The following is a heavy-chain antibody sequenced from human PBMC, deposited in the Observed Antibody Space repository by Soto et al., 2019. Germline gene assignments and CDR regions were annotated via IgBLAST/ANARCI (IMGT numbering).Heavy chain of an antibody. CDR2: IYTSGST. CDR3: VRHPPTPPALVTSYFDL. V-gene: IGHV4-4*07. CDR1: GGSISSYY. J-gene: IGHJ2*01. Sequence: SETLSLTCTVSGGSISSYYWSWIRQPAGKGLEWIGRIYTSGSTNYNPSLKSRVTMSVDTSKNQFSLKLSSVTASDSATYYCVRHPPTPPALVTSYFDLWGRGTLVTVSS. D-gene: IGHD5-18*01.